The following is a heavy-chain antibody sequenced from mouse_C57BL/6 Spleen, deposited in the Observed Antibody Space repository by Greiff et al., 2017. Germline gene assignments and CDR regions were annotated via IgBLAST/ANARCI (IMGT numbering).Heavy chain of an antibody. CDR3: ARSGGYFDY. CDR2: INPSSGYT. CDR1: GYTFTSYT. V-gene: IGHV1-4*01. D-gene: IGHD3-1*01. Sequence: VQLQQSGAELARPGASVKMSCKASGYTFTSYTMHWVKQRPGQGLEWIGYINPSSGYTKYNQKFKDKATLTADKSSSTAYMQLISLTSEDFAVYYCARSGGYFDYWGQGTTLTGSS. J-gene: IGHJ2*01.